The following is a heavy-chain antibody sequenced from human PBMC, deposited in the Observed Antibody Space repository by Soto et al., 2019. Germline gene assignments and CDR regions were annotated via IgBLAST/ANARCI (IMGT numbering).Heavy chain of an antibody. J-gene: IGHJ6*02. V-gene: IGHV5-10-1*01. D-gene: IGHD2-15*01. CDR2: IDPSDSYT. Sequence: SLKISCKGSGYSFTSYWISWVRQMPGKGLEWMGRIDPSDSYTNYSPSFQGHVTISADKSISTAYLQWSSLKASDTAMYYCARSLRIGYCSGGSCYYDPHYYYGMDVWGQGTTVTVSS. CDR1: GYSFTSYW. CDR3: ARSLRIGYCSGGSCYYDPHYYYGMDV.